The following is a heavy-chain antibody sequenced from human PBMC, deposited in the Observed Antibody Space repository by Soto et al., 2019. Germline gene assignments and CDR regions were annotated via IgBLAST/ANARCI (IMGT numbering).Heavy chain of an antibody. V-gene: IGHV4-31*03. CDR1: GGSISSGGYY. Sequence: QVQLQESGPGLVKPSQTLSLTCTVSGGSISSGGYYLSWIRQHPGKGLEWIGYIYYSGSTYYNPSLKSRVTIAVNTSKNEFSLQLSSVTAADTAVYYCASSNYASSHHDAFDIWGQGTMVTVSS. CDR2: IYYSGST. D-gene: IGHD3-22*01. CDR3: ASSNYASSHHDAFDI. J-gene: IGHJ3*02.